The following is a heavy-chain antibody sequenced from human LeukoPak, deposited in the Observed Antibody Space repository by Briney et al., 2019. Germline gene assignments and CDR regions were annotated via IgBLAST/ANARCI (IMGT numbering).Heavy chain of an antibody. V-gene: IGHV1-2*06. CDR3: AKVPPSITAAGNWLGP. D-gene: IGHD6-13*01. J-gene: IGHJ5*02. CDR1: GYTFTGYY. CDR2: INPNTGGT. Sequence: AASVKVPCKASGYTFTGYYIHWVRQAPGQGLEWMGRINPNTGGTDYAQKFQGRVTMTRDTSITTAYMELSRLTSDDTAIYYCAKVPPSITAAGNWLGPWGQGALVTVSS.